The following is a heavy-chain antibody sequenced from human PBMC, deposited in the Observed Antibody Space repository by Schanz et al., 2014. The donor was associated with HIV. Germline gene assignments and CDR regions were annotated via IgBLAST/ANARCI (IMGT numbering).Heavy chain of an antibody. J-gene: IGHJ6*02. CDR1: GFNFDDYV. CDR2: ISWNSGSI. V-gene: IGHV3-9*01. Sequence: VQLVESGGGLVQPGRSLRLSCTGSGFNFDDYVMYWVRQAPGKGLEWVSGISWNSGSIGYADSVKGRFTISRDNAKNPLYLQMHSLRAEDTALYYCAKDLNPYNVHTTLVTPPVGYGMDVWGQGTTVTVSS. D-gene: IGHD5-18*01. CDR3: AKDLNPYNVHTTLVTPPVGYGMDV.